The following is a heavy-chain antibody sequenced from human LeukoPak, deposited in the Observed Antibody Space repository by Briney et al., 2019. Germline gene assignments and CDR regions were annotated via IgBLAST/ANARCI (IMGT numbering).Heavy chain of an antibody. Sequence: GGSLRLSCAASGFTFSSYAMSWVRQAPGKGLEWVSAISGSGGSTYYADTVKGRFTISRDNSKNTLYLQMNSLRAEDTAVYYCAKEFVSYYYDSSGYPFDYWGQGTLVTVSS. V-gene: IGHV3-23*01. J-gene: IGHJ4*02. CDR1: GFTFSSYA. D-gene: IGHD3-22*01. CDR3: AKEFVSYYYDSSGYPFDY. CDR2: ISGSGGST.